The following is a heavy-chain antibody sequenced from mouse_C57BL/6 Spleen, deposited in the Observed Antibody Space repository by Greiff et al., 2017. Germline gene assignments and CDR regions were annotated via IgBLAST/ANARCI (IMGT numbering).Heavy chain of an antibody. J-gene: IGHJ4*01. Sequence: VQLQQSGTELVKPGASVKLSCKASGYTFTTYWMHWVKQRPGQGLEWIGNINPSNGGTNYNEKFKSKATLTVDKSSSTAYLQLSSLTSEDSAVYYYARALYGNCEYYAMDYWGQGTSVTVSS. V-gene: IGHV1-53*01. CDR2: INPSNGGT. CDR1: GYTFTTYW. D-gene: IGHD2-1*01. CDR3: ARALYGNCEYYAMDY.